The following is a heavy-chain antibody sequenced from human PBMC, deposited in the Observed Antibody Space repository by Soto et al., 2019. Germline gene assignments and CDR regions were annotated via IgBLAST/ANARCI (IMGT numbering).Heavy chain of an antibody. Sequence: QVQLVQSGAEVRKPGSSVNVSCKASGTSFTSYGIHWVRQAPGQGLEWMGGFVPMFSSSNYAQKFQDRLTIVADESTNTAYMELSSLRADDSAIYYCARTGGTYCFDNWGQGTLVTVSS. J-gene: IGHJ4*02. CDR3: ARTGGTYCFDN. CDR1: GTSFTSYG. V-gene: IGHV1-69*01. CDR2: FVPMFSSS. D-gene: IGHD1-1*01.